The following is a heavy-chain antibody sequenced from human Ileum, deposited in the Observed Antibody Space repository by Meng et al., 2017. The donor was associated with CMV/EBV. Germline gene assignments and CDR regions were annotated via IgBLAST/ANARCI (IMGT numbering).Heavy chain of an antibody. CDR2: VYSSGST. J-gene: IGHJ4*02. Sequence: QMQLQESGPGLVKPSGTLSLICSVSGGSISGYNWNWIRQSAGKGLEWIGRVYSSGSTNFNPSLKSRLTMSVDTSTNQVSLDLSSVTAADTAVYYCARSDYSGNYFALDYWGPGSLVTVSS. CDR1: GGSISGYN. D-gene: IGHD1-26*01. CDR3: ARSDYSGNYFALDY. V-gene: IGHV4-4*07.